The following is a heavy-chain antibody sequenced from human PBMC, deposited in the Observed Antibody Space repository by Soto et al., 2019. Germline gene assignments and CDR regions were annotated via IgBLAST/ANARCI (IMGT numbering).Heavy chain of an antibody. D-gene: IGHD3-3*01. CDR2: ISGSGGST. J-gene: IGHJ4*02. Sequence: AGGSLRLSCAASGFTFSSYAMSWVRQAPGKGLEWVSAISGSGGSTYYADSVKGRFTISRDNSKNTLYLQMNSLRAEDTAVYYCAKDSGPVVIIPYYFDYWGQGPLVTVSS. CDR1: GFTFSSYA. V-gene: IGHV3-23*01. CDR3: AKDSGPVVIIPYYFDY.